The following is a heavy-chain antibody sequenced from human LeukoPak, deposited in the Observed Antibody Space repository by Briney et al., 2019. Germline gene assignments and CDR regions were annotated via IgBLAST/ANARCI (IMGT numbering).Heavy chain of an antibody. CDR1: GFTFSSYG. Sequence: GGSLRLSCAASGFTFSSYGMHWVRQAPGKGLEWVAVIWYDGSNKYYADSVKGRFTISRDNSKNTLYLQMNSLRAEDTAVYYCAKGPTQALYYSDYWGQGTLVTVSS. CDR2: IWYDGSNK. J-gene: IGHJ4*02. CDR3: AKGPTQALYYSDY. V-gene: IGHV3-33*06. D-gene: IGHD4-11*01.